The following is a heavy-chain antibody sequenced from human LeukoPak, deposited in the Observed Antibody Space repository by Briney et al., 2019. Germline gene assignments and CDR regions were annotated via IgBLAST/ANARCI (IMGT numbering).Heavy chain of an antibody. D-gene: IGHD3-9*01. CDR2: INPNSGGT. V-gene: IGHV1-2*02. Sequence: ASVKVSCKASGYTFTGYYMHWVRQAPGQGLEWMGWINPNSGGTNYAQKFQGRVTMTRDTSISTAYMELSRLRSDDTAVYYCARGVPYYDILTGYYSYYFDYWGQGTLVTVSS. J-gene: IGHJ4*02. CDR3: ARGVPYYDILTGYYSYYFDY. CDR1: GYTFTGYY.